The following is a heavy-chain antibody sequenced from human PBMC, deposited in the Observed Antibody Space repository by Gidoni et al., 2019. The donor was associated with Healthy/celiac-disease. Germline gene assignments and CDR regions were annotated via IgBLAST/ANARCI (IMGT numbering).Heavy chain of an antibody. CDR1: GFTFSSYW. CDR3: AREFQMIVVPWSTNVDY. Sequence: EVQLVESGGGLVQPGGSLRLSCSASGFTFSSYWMSWVRQAPGKGLEWVAKIKQDGSEKYYVDSVKGRFTISRDNAKNSLYLQMNSLRAEDTAVYYCAREFQMIVVPWSTNVDYWGQGTLVTVSS. D-gene: IGHD3-22*01. CDR2: IKQDGSEK. J-gene: IGHJ4*02. V-gene: IGHV3-7*03.